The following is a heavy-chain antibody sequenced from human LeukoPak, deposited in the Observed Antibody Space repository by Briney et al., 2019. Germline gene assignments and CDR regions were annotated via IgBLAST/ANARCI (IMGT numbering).Heavy chain of an antibody. D-gene: IGHD3-9*01. CDR1: GFTFSSYA. CDR2: ISGSGGST. Sequence: PGGSLRLSCAASGFTFSSYAMSWVRQAPGKGLEWVSAISGSGGSTYYADSVKGRFTISRDNSKNTLYLQMKSLRAEDTAVYYCAKVLSLRNFDWVIYVDDWGQGTLVTVSS. J-gene: IGHJ4*02. CDR3: AKVLSLRNFDWVIYVDD. V-gene: IGHV3-23*01.